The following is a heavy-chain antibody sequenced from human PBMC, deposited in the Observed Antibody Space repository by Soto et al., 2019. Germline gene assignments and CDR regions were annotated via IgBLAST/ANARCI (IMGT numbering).Heavy chain of an antibody. Sequence: SGPTLVNPTQTLTLTCNFSGFSLSTRGVGVGWIRQPPGKALEWLTLIYWDDAKEYSPSLRSRITITKDTSKNHVVLTMTDMALLDTAPYYWAHKGGGDRILDYWGQGTLVTVSS. J-gene: IGHJ4*02. CDR1: GFSLSTRGVG. CDR3: AHKGGGDRILDY. V-gene: IGHV2-5*02. D-gene: IGHD3-16*01. CDR2: IYWDDAK.